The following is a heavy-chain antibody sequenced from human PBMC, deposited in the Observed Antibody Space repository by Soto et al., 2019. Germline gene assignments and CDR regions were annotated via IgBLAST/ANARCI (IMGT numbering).Heavy chain of an antibody. V-gene: IGHV3-7*01. CDR2: ITQDGSEK. J-gene: IGHJ3*02. Sequence: GQSLRLSCVASELSFDYYWMSWVRQAPGKGLEWVANITQDGSEKYYVDSVKGRFTISRDNAKNSLYLQMNSLRAEDTAVYYCAREARHYYDSSGYHHDAFDIWGQGTMVTVSS. D-gene: IGHD3-22*01. CDR3: AREARHYYDSSGYHHDAFDI. CDR1: ELSFDYYW.